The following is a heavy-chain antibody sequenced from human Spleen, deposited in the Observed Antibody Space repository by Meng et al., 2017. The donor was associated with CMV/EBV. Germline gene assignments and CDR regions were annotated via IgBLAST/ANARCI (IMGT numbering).Heavy chain of an antibody. CDR2: ISTSGSDM. CDR3: ARTLWPYDAFDI. Sequence: CAASRFTFSDDYMSWIRQAPGKGLEWVSYISTSGSDMYYADSVKGRFTISRDNAKNSVYLQVNSLTAEDTAVYFCARTLWPYDAFDIWGQGTMVTVSS. CDR1: RFTFSDDY. J-gene: IGHJ3*02. V-gene: IGHV3-11*01. D-gene: IGHD5-18*01.